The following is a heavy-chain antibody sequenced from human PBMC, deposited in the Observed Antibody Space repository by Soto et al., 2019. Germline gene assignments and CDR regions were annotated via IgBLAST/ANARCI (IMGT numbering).Heavy chain of an antibody. CDR3: ARDSGSYFSLDL. J-gene: IGHJ5*02. CDR2: INSDGSSG. CDR1: GFTFSYFW. D-gene: IGHD1-26*01. V-gene: IGHV3-74*03. Sequence: EQLVESGGALVQPGGSLRLSCAASGFTFSYFWIYWVRQAPGKGLAWVSHINSDGSSGTYADSVKGRFTISRDNAKNTLYLQMNTLRAEDMAVYFCARDSGSYFSLDLWGQGTLVTVSS.